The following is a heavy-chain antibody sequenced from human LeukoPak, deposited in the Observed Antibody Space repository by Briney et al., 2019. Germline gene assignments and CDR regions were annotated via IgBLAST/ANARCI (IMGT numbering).Heavy chain of an antibody. D-gene: IGHD2-21*01. CDR3: AKSDCGSDGCKLLNY. CDR2: ISGSGDAT. Sequence: PGGSLRLSCAASGFTFTNHAMSWVHQAPGKGLEWVSAISGSGDATKYADSVKGQFTISRDNFKNTVSLQMINLRAEDTAVYFCAKSDCGSDGCKLLNYWGQGILVTVSS. J-gene: IGHJ4*02. V-gene: IGHV3-23*01. CDR1: GFTFTNHA.